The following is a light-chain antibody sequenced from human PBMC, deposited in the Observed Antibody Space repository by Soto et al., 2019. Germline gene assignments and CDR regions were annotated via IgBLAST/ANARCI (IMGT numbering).Light chain of an antibody. V-gene: IGLV2-11*01. CDR1: NSDVGGYNF. Sequence: QSALTQPRSVSGSPGQSVTISCTGTNSDVGGYNFVSWYQQLPGKAPKLMISAVSQRPSGVPDRFSGSKSGNTASLTISGLQAEDEADYYCAAWDDSLNGVYVFGPGTKLTVL. J-gene: IGLJ1*01. CDR2: AVS. CDR3: AAWDDSLNGVYV.